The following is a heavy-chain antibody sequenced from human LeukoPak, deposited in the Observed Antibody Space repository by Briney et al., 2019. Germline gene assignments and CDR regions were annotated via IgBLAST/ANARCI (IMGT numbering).Heavy chain of an antibody. CDR3: TTAHSIVVVPAAMAGDYFDY. CDR2: IKSKTDGGTT. J-gene: IGHJ4*02. CDR1: GFTFSNAW. V-gene: IGHV3-15*01. D-gene: IGHD2-2*01. Sequence: GGSLRLSCAASGFTFSNAWMSWVRQAPGKGLEWVGRIKSKTDGGTTDYAAPVRGRFTISRDDSKNTLYLQMNSLKTEDTAVYYCTTAHSIVVVPAAMAGDYFDYWGQGTLVTVSS.